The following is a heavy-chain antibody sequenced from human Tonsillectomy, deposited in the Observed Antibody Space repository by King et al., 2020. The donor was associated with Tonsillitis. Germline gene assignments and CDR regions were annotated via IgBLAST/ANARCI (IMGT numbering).Heavy chain of an antibody. CDR2: ISSSGSTI. CDR1: GFTFNDYY. V-gene: IGHV3-11*01. Sequence: QLVQSGGGLVKPGGSLRLSCAASGFTFNDYYMSWIRQAPGKGLEWVSYISSSGSTIYYADSVKGRFTISRENAKNSLYLQMNSLRAEDTAVYYCARAGLDYYDSSSYYLDYWGRGTLVTVSS. CDR3: ARAGLDYYDSSSYYLDY. D-gene: IGHD3-22*01. J-gene: IGHJ4*02.